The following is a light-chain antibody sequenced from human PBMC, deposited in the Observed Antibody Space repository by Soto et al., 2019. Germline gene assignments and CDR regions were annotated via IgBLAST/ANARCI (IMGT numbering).Light chain of an antibody. Sequence: IQMPQSPSALPGSLGDSVTITCWASQTISSWVAWYQQKPGKAPRLLIYKASTLKSGVPSRFSGSGSGTEATLTISSLQPEDFATYYCLHYNSYSEAFGQGTKVDIK. V-gene: IGKV1-5*03. CDR2: KAS. J-gene: IGKJ1*01. CDR1: QTISSW. CDR3: LHYNSYSEA.